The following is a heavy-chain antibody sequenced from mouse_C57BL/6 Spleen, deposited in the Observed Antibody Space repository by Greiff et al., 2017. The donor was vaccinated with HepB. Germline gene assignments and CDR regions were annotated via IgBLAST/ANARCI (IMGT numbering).Heavy chain of an antibody. D-gene: IGHD3-1*01. CDR3: ASARAMDY. CDR1: GFTFSDYG. CDR2: ISSGSSTI. V-gene: IGHV5-17*01. Sequence: EVQVVESGGGLVKPGGSLKLSCAASGFTFSDYGMHWVRQAPEKGLEWVAYISSGSSTIYYADTVKGRFTISRDNAKNTLFLQMTSLRSEDTAMYYCASARAMDYWGQGTSVTVSS. J-gene: IGHJ4*01.